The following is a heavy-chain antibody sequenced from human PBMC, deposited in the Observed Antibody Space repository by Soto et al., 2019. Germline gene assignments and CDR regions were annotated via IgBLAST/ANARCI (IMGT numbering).Heavy chain of an antibody. CDR3: ARDPGLIGDY. V-gene: IGHV3-30-3*01. J-gene: IGHJ4*02. D-gene: IGHD3-10*01. CDR1: GFTFSSYA. Sequence: QVQLVESGGGVVQPGRSLRLSCAASGFTFSSYAMHWVRQAPGKGLEWVAVISYDGSNKYYADSVKGRFTISRDNSKNPLYLQMNSLRAEDTAVYYCARDPGLIGDYWGQGTLVTVSS. CDR2: ISYDGSNK.